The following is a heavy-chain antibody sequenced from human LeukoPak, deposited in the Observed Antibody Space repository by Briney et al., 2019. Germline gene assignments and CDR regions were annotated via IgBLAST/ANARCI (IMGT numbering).Heavy chain of an antibody. Sequence: ASVKVSCKASGYTFTGYYMHWVRQATGQGLEWMGWMDPNSGNTGYAQKFQGRVTMTRNTSISTAYMELSSLRSEDTAVYYCARGPVDYDSTAVYYYGMDVWGQGTTVTVSS. J-gene: IGHJ6*02. V-gene: IGHV1-8*02. CDR1: GYTFTGYY. CDR2: MDPNSGNT. CDR3: ARGPVDYDSTAVYYYGMDV. D-gene: IGHD3-22*01.